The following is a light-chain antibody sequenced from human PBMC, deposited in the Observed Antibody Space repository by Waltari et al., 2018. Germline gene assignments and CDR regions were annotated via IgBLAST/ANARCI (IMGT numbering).Light chain of an antibody. Sequence: SSELTQDPAVSVALGQTVRITCQGDSLRSHYPSWYQQKAGQAPILLIYKKNSRPSGIPDRCSGSTSGDSASLTISGAQAEDEADYYCHSREPTSNRVLFGGGTKLTVL. CDR2: KKN. J-gene: IGLJ2*01. CDR1: SLRSHY. CDR3: HSREPTSNRVL. V-gene: IGLV3-19*01.